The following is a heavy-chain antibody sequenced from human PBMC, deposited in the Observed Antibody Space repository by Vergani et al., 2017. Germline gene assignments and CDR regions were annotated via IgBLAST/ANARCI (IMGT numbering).Heavy chain of an antibody. CDR1: GFTFNQYG. D-gene: IGHD1-14*01. CDR2: TWYDGNNK. CDR3: AKDLRLLYNRFDP. J-gene: IGHJ5*02. V-gene: IGHV3-33*06. Sequence: QVQLVESGGGVVQPGRSLRLSCAASGFTFNQYGMHWVRQAPGKGLEWVAVTWYDGNNKHYADCVKGRFTISRDNSKSTMYLQMNSLRDEDTGVYYCAKDLRLLYNRFDPWGQGTLVTVSS.